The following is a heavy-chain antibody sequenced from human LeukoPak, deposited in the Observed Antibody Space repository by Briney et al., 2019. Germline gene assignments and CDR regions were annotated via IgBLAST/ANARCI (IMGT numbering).Heavy chain of an antibody. D-gene: IGHD3-10*01. Sequence: GGSLRLSCAASGFTFSSYAMSWVRQAPGKGLEWVSAISGSGGSTYYADSVKGRFTISRDNSKNTLYLQMNSLRAEDTAVYYCAKDRGVYGSGSSSCYFDYWGQGTLVTVSS. CDR1: GFTFSSYA. CDR2: ISGSGGST. V-gene: IGHV3-23*01. CDR3: AKDRGVYGSGSSSCYFDY. J-gene: IGHJ4*02.